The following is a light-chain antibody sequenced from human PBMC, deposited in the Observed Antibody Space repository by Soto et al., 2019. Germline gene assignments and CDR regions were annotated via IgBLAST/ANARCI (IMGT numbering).Light chain of an antibody. CDR2: GAS. V-gene: IGKV3-20*01. CDR1: QSVSNNY. J-gene: IGKJ1*01. Sequence: EIVLTQSPGTLSLSPGERATLSCRASQSVSNNYLAWYQQKPGQAPRLLIYGASRRATGIPDRFSGSGSGTDFTLTISRLEPEDVAVYYCQQYDNSVWTFGQGTKVDIK. CDR3: QQYDNSVWT.